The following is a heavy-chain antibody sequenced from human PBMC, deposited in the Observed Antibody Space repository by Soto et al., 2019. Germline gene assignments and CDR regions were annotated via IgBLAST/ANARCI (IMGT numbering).Heavy chain of an antibody. CDR3: ARAGPSLTPIIVVVPAAIYPPFDY. V-gene: IGHV1-18*01. CDR2: ISAYNGNT. D-gene: IGHD2-2*01. CDR1: GYTFTSYG. Sequence: ASVKVSCKASGYTFTSYGISWVRQAPGQGLEWMGWISAYNGNTNYAQKLQGRVTMTTDTSTSTAYMELRSLRSDDTAVYYCARAGPSLTPIIVVVPAAIYPPFDYWGQGTLVTVSS. J-gene: IGHJ4*02.